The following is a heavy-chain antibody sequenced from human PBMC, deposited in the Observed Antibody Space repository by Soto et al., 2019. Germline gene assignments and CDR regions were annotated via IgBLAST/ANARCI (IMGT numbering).Heavy chain of an antibody. J-gene: IGHJ4*02. D-gene: IGHD3-22*01. Sequence: EVQLLESGGGLVQPGGSLRLSCAASGFTFSSYAMSWVRQAPGKGLEWVSAISGSGGSTYYADSVKGRFTISRDNSKNTLYLQMNSLRAEDTAVYYCAKARPTYYYDSSGLTDDYWGQGTLVTVSS. CDR2: ISGSGGST. V-gene: IGHV3-23*01. CDR3: AKARPTYYYDSSGLTDDY. CDR1: GFTFSSYA.